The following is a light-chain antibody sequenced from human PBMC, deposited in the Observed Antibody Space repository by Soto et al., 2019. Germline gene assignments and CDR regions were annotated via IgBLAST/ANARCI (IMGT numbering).Light chain of an antibody. Sequence: QSVLTQPPSVSGAPGQRVTISCTGSSSNIGAGYDVHWYQQLPGTAPKLLIYGNSNRPSGVPDRFSGSKSGTSASLAITGLQAEDEADYYRQSYDSSPSVVFGGGTKLTVL. CDR1: SSNIGAGYD. V-gene: IGLV1-40*01. J-gene: IGLJ2*01. CDR2: GNS. CDR3: QSYDSSPSVV.